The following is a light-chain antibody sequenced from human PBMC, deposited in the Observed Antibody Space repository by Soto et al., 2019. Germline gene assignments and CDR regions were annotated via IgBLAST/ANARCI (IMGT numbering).Light chain of an antibody. Sequence: QSALTQPASVSGSPGQSITISCTGTSSDVGGYNYVSWYQHHPGKAPKLMIYEVSNRPSGVSNRFSGSKSGNTASLTISGLQAEDEADYYCSSYTSSSTSYVFGTGTKSPS. V-gene: IGLV2-14*01. J-gene: IGLJ1*01. CDR2: EVS. CDR3: SSYTSSSTSYV. CDR1: SSDVGGYNY.